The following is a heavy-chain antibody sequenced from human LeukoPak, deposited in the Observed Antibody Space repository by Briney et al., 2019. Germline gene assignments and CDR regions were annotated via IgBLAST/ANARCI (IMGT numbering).Heavy chain of an antibody. J-gene: IGHJ3*02. CDR3: ARGVVVARGAFDI. D-gene: IGHD2-15*01. CDR2: ISSSSSSYI. V-gene: IGHV3-21*01. CDR1: GFTFSSYS. Sequence: PGGSLRLSCAASGFTFSSYSMNWVRQAPGKGLEWVSSISSSSSSYIYYADSVKGRFTISRDNDKNSLYLQMNSLRAEDTAVYYCARGVVVARGAFDIWGQGTMVTVSS.